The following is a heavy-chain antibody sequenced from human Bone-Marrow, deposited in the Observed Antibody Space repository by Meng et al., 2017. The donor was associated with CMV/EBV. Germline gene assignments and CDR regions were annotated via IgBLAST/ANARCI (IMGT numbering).Heavy chain of an antibody. J-gene: IGHJ6*02. CDR2: IYHSGST. D-gene: IGHD3-3*01. CDR1: GGSIISSNW. Sequence: SETLSLTCAVSGGSIISSNWWSWVRQPPGKGLEWIGEIYHSGSTNYNPSLKSRVTISVEKSKNQSSLKLGSVSAADTAVYYCATYDFWSGSYGMEVWGQGTTVTVSS. V-gene: IGHV4-4*02. CDR3: ATYDFWSGSYGMEV.